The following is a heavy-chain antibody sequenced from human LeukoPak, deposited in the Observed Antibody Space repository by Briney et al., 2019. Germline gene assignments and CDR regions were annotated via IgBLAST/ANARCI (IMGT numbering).Heavy chain of an antibody. V-gene: IGHV3-23*01. CDR3: AKDQPWYEAY. CDR2: ISGSGGNT. J-gene: IGHJ4*02. D-gene: IGHD6-13*01. Sequence: PGGSLRLSCAASGFTFSNYALSWVRQAPGKGLEWVSAISGSGGNTYHADSVKGRFTISRDNSKNTLYLQMNSLRAEDTAVYYCAKDQPWYEAYWGQGTLVTVSS. CDR1: GFTFSNYA.